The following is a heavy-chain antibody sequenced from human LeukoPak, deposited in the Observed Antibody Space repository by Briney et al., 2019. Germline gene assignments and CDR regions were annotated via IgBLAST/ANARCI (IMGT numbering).Heavy chain of an antibody. CDR2: IKQDGSEK. CDR1: GFTFSSYW. D-gene: IGHD3-3*01. Sequence: GGSLRLSCAASGFTFSSYWMSWVRQAPGKGLEWVANIKQDGSEKYYVDSVKGRFTISRDNAKNSLYLQMNSLRAEDTAVYYRARELLDFPRGDAFDIWGQGTMVTVSS. V-gene: IGHV3-7*01. J-gene: IGHJ3*02. CDR3: ARELLDFPRGDAFDI.